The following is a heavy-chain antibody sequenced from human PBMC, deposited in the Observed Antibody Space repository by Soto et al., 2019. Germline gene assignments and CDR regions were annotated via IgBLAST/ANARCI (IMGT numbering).Heavy chain of an antibody. CDR1: GGSVSSGSYY. Sequence: LCGGSVSSGSYYWSWIRQPPGKGLEWIGYIYYSGSTNYNPSLKSRVTISVDTSKNQFSLKLSSVTAADTAVYYCASYSSSWAYYYYYGMDVWGQGTTVTVSS. CDR2: IYYSGST. J-gene: IGHJ6*02. V-gene: IGHV4-61*01. CDR3: ASYSSSWAYYYYYGMDV. D-gene: IGHD6-13*01.